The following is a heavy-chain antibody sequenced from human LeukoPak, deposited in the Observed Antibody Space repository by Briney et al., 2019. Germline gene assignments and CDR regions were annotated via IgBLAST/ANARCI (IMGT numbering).Heavy chain of an antibody. CDR1: GFTFSSYA. CDR3: AKDNDFWSGYSVY. Sequence: PVGSLRLSCAASGFTFSSYAMSWVRQAPGKGLERVSAISGSGGSTYYADSVKGRYTISRDNSKNTLYLQMNSLRAEDTAVYYCAKDNDFWSGYSVYWGQGTLVTVSS. D-gene: IGHD3-3*01. J-gene: IGHJ4*02. CDR2: ISGSGGST. V-gene: IGHV3-23*01.